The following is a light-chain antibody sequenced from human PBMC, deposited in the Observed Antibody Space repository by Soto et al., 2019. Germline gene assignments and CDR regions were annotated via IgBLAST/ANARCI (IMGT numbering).Light chain of an antibody. CDR3: QQYNSYWWT. J-gene: IGKJ1*01. V-gene: IGKV1-5*01. Sequence: DIQMTQSPSTLSASVGDRVTITCRASQSIRSWLAWYQRKPGKAPKLLIYGASSLESGVPSRFSGSGSGTEFTLTISSLQPDDFATYYCQQYNSYWWTFGQGTKVEVK. CDR1: QSIRSW. CDR2: GAS.